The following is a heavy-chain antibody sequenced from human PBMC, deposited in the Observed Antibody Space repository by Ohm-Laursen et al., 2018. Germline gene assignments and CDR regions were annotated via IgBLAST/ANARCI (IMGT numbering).Heavy chain of an antibody. CDR3: ARDRRDFDY. D-gene: IGHD2-21*01. Sequence: SLRLSCAASGFSFSSYWMAWVRQTPGKGLEWVANINRDGGSESYVDSVQGRFTISRDNAKNSLYLQMNSLRAEDTAVYYCARDRRDFDYWGQGTLVTVSS. CDR1: GFSFSSYW. V-gene: IGHV3-7*01. J-gene: IGHJ4*02. CDR2: INRDGGSE.